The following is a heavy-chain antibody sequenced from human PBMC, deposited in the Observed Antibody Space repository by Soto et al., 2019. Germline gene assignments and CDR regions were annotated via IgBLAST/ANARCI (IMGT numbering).Heavy chain of an antibody. CDR2: TRNKANSYTT. J-gene: IGHJ6*02. CDR1: VFTFSDHY. CDR3: ARDQRDYYGMDV. D-gene: IGHD6-25*01. Sequence: EVQLVESGGGLFQPGGSLRLSCAASVFTFSDHYMDWVLQAQGKGLGWVGRTRNKANSYTTEYAASVKGRFTISRDDSKYSLYLQMNSLKTEDTALYYCARDQRDYYGMDVWGQGTTVTVSS. V-gene: IGHV3-72*01.